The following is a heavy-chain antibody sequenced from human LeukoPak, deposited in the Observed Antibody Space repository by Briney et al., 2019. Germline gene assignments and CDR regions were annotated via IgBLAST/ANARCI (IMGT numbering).Heavy chain of an antibody. V-gene: IGHV3-21*01. CDR1: GFTFSGYA. J-gene: IGHJ4*02. D-gene: IGHD5-18*01. CDR2: ISSTSNYI. Sequence: GGSLRLSCAASGFTFSGYAMSWVRQAPGKGLEWVSSISSTSNYIYYADSVKGRFTISRDNAKTSLYLQMNSLRAEDTAVYYCARDDRYSYGYSQSGHFDYWGQGILVTVSS. CDR3: ARDDRYSYGYSQSGHFDY.